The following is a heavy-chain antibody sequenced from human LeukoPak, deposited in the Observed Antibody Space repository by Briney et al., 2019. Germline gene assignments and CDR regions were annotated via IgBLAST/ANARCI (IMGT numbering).Heavy chain of an antibody. Sequence: SETLSLTCTVSGGSISSYYWSWIRQPPGKGLEWIGYIYYSGSTNYNPSLKSRVTISVDTSKNQFSLKLSSVTAADTAVYYCARPSFGAYYDFWSGYSADAFDTWGQGTMVTVSS. J-gene: IGHJ3*02. CDR3: ARPSFGAYYDFWSGYSADAFDT. CDR1: GGSISSYY. V-gene: IGHV4-59*08. D-gene: IGHD3-3*01. CDR2: IYYSGST.